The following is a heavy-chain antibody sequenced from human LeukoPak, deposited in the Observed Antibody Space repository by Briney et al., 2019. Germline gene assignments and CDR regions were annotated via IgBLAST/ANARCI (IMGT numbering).Heavy chain of an antibody. CDR2: ITPSGGT. J-gene: IGHJ4*02. D-gene: IGHD5-24*01. CDR3: ARDRYGDSFAHFDY. CDR1: ASTFTSYA. Sequence: GASVKVSCKASASTFTSYAMHWVRQAPGQGLEWMGWITPSGGTNYPQKFQGRVAITRDTSIITAYMDPSRLTSDDTAVYYCARDRYGDSFAHFDYWGQGALVTVSS. V-gene: IGHV1-2*02.